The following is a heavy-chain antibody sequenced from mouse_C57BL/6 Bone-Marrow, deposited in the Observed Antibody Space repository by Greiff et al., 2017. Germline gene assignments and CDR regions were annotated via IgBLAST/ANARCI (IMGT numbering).Heavy chain of an antibody. CDR2: IRLKSDNYAT. CDR1: GFTFSNYW. J-gene: IGHJ2*01. V-gene: IGHV6-3*01. CDR3: TGDPSYYFDY. Sequence: EVKLVESGGGLVQPGGSMKLSCVASGFTFSNYWMNWVRQSPEKGLEWVAQIRLKSDNYATHYAESVKGRFTISRDDSKSSVYLQMNNLRAEDTGIYYCTGDPSYYFDYWGQGTTLTVSS.